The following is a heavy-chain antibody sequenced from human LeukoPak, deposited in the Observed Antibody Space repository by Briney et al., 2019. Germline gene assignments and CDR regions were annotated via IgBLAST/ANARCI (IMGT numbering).Heavy chain of an antibody. D-gene: IGHD3-10*01. J-gene: IGHJ3*01. CDR3: ARRYNNYAFDF. V-gene: IGHV4-59*08. CDR2: IYYSGTT. CDR1: GGSISPYY. Sequence: PSETLSLTCTVSGGSISPYYWSWIRQSPDQGLEWIGSIYYSGTTNYNPSLKSRVTISVDTFKNQFSLKLSSVTATDTAIYYCARRYNNYAFDFWGQGTMVTVS.